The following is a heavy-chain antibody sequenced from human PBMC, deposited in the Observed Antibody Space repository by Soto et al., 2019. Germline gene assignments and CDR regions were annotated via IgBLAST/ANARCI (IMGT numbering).Heavy chain of an antibody. CDR3: AGDGYGPYFIYNSAMDV. V-gene: IGHV4-61*01. D-gene: IGHD5-18*01. CDR2: IYYSGST. Sequence: QVHLQESGPGLVKPSETLSLPCTVSGVSVSSGSYYWSWIRQPPGKGLAWNGYIYYSGSTNYNSSMKSRVPISVDTSKNQFSLKLSSVIAADTAVYYFAGDGYGPYFIYNSAMDVWGQGTTVTVYS. CDR1: GVSVSSGSYY. J-gene: IGHJ6*02.